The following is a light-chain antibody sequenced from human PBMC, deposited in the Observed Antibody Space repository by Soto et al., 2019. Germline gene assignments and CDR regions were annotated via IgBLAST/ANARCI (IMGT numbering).Light chain of an antibody. CDR2: GAS. CDR1: QSVSSSY. J-gene: IGKJ4*01. V-gene: IGKV3-20*01. Sequence: EIVLTQSPGTLFLSPGERATLSCRASQSVSSSYLAWYQQKPGQAPRLLIYGASSRATGIPDRFSGSGPGTDFTLTISRLEPEDFAVYYCQQYGSSPLTFGGGTKVEIK. CDR3: QQYGSSPLT.